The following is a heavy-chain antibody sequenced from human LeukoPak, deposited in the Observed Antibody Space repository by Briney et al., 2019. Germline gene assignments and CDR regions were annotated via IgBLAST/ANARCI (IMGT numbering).Heavy chain of an antibody. CDR3: ARRRDYFDS. CDR1: AFTFSDYY. CDR2: ISTTGSIGSTI. V-gene: IGHV3-11*01. J-gene: IGHJ4*02. Sequence: PGGSLRLSCAASAFTFSDYYVTWIRQAPGKGLEWVSYISTTGSIGSTIYYADSVKGRFTISRDNANNSLYLQMNNLRAEDTAVYYCARRRDYFDSWGQGTLVTVSS.